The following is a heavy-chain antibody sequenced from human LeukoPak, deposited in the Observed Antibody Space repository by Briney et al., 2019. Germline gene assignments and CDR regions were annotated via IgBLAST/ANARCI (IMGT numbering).Heavy chain of an antibody. CDR2: ISTSNTYI. CDR3: ARGGLNFDY. CDR1: GFTFSFYT. D-gene: IGHD1-26*01. Sequence: GGSLRLSCAASGFTFSFYTMTWVRQAPGKGLEWVSSISTSNTYIYYADSVKGRFTISRDNSKNTLYLQMNSLRAEDTAVYYCARGGLNFDYWGQGTLVTVSS. V-gene: IGHV3-21*04. J-gene: IGHJ4*02.